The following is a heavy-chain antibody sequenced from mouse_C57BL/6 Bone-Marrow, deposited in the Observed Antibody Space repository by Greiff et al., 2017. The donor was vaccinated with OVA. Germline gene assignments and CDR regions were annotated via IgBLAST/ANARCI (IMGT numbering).Heavy chain of an antibody. CDR1: GFNIKDDY. Sequence: EVQLQQSGAELVRPGASVKLSCTASGFNIKDDYMHWVKQRPEQGLEWIGWIDPENGDTEYASKFQGKATITADTSSNTAYLQLSSLTSEDTAVYYCTTDYYGSSDHWYFGVWGTGATVTVSS. V-gene: IGHV14-4*01. D-gene: IGHD1-1*01. CDR3: TTDYYGSSDHWYFGV. CDR2: IDPENGDT. J-gene: IGHJ1*03.